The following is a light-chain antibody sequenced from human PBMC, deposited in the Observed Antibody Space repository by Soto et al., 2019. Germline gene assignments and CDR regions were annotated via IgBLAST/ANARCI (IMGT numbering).Light chain of an antibody. J-gene: IGLJ1*01. Sequence: QSVLTEPACVSGSPGESITISCTGTSSDIGRYNYVSWFQQHPGKVPKLVIFEVNYRPSGVSDRFSGSKSGNTASLTITGLQAEGEADYYCTSCITANTRCVFGSGTKVTVL. CDR3: TSCITANTRCV. V-gene: IGLV2-14*01. CDR2: EVN. CDR1: SSDIGRYNY.